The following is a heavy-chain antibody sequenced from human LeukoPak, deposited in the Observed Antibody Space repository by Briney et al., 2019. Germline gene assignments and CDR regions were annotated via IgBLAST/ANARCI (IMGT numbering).Heavy chain of an antibody. CDR3: ARDTRTYVWGSYRYAFDI. CDR2: IIPIFGTA. J-gene: IGHJ3*02. Sequence: GASVKVSCKASGGTFSSYAISWVRQAPGQGLEWMGGIIPIFGTANYAQKFQGRVTITADESTSTAYMELSSLRSEDTAVYYCARDTRTYVWGSYRYAFDIWGQGTMVTVSS. CDR1: GGTFSSYA. D-gene: IGHD3-16*02. V-gene: IGHV1-69*13.